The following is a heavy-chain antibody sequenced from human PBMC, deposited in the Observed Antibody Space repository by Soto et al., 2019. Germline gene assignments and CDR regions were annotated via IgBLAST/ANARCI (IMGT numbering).Heavy chain of an antibody. V-gene: IGHV1-69*01. D-gene: IGHD5-12*01. CDR2: IIPIFGTS. Sequence: QVQLVQSGAEVKKPGSSVKVSCTASGGTFNNYAISWVRQAPGQGLEWMGGIIPIFGTSHYAEDLQARVTITADDSTSTAYMELSSLRSEDTAVYYCARVGRDGYNILSDYWGQGTLVTVSS. CDR1: GGTFNNYA. CDR3: ARVGRDGYNILSDY. J-gene: IGHJ4*02.